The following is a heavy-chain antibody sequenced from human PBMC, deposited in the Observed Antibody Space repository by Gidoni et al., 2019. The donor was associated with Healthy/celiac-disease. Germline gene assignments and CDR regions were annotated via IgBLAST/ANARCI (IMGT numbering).Heavy chain of an antibody. CDR2: IKRDGSEK. D-gene: IGHD6-13*01. CDR1: GFTFSSYW. V-gene: IGHV3-7*01. CDR3: ARVVRQQLVNWFDP. J-gene: IGHJ5*02. Sequence: EVQLVESGGGLVQPGGSLRLSCAASGFTFSSYWMSWVRQAPGKGLEWVANIKRDGSEKYYVDSVKGRFTISRDNAKNSLYLQMNSLRAEDTAVYYCARVVRQQLVNWFDPWGQGTLVTVSS.